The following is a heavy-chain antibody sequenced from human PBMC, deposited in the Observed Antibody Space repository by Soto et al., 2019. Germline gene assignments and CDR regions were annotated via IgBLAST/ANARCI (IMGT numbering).Heavy chain of an antibody. V-gene: IGHV4-4*02. CDR2: IYRTGST. J-gene: IGHJ4*02. CDR1: GGSFTSNNW. D-gene: IGHD1-7*01. CDR3: ASRDPGTSVDY. Sequence: QVQLQESGPGLVKPSGTLSLTCAVSGGSFTSNNWWTWVRQPPGQGLEWIGEIYRTGSTNYNPSPRSRVTISLDKSENRFALKVTSLTAADTAVYYCASRDPGTSVDYWGQGTLVTVSS.